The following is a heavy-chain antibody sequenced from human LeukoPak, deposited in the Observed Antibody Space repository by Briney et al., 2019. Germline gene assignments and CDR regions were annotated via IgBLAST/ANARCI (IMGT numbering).Heavy chain of an antibody. Sequence: ASVKVSCKASGGTFSSYAISWVRRAPGQGLEWMGGIIPIFGTANYAQKFQGRVTITADKSTSTAYMELSSLRSEDTAVYYCARWGGYDFGPYYYYYMDVWGKGTTVTVSS. J-gene: IGHJ6*03. CDR2: IIPIFGTA. CDR1: GGTFSSYA. CDR3: ARWGGYDFGPYYYYYMDV. D-gene: IGHD5-12*01. V-gene: IGHV1-69*06.